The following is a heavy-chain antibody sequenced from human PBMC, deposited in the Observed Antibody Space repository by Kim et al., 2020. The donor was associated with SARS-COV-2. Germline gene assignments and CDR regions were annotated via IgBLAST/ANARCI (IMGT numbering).Heavy chain of an antibody. CDR3: ARLPGIAAAGTLYFYGMDV. V-gene: IGHV3-30*04. Sequence: GGSLRLSCAVSGFTFRSYAMHWVRQAPSKGLEWVAVISYDGNNKYYADSVKGRFTISRDNSKNTLYLQMNSLRPEDTAVYYCARLPGIAAAGTLYFYGMDVWGPGTTVTVSS. CDR2: ISYDGNNK. J-gene: IGHJ6*02. D-gene: IGHD6-25*01. CDR1: GFTFRSYA.